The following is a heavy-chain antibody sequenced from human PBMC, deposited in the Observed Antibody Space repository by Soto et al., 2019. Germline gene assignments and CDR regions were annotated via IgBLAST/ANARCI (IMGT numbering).Heavy chain of an antibody. CDR1: GFTFGSYA. CDR2: ISYDGSSK. CDR3: ARRNSDYSSVWSDAFDI. Sequence: QVQLVESGGGVVQPGRSLRLSCAASGFTFGSYAMHWVRQAPGKGPEWVAVISYDGSSKTYADSVKGQFTISRDNSKNSLFLQMNNLRPEDTAVYYCARRNSDYSSVWSDAFDIWGQGTMVTVSS. V-gene: IGHV3-30-3*01. D-gene: IGHD6-19*01. J-gene: IGHJ3*02.